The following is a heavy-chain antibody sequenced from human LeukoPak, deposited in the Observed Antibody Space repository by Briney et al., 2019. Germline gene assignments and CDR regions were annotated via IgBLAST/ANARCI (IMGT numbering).Heavy chain of an antibody. Sequence: PSETLSLTCTVSGDSISSGRYYWSWIRQPAGKGLEWIGRIYTSGSTNYNPSLKSRVTISVDTSKNQFSLKLSSVTAADTAVYYCARDRLLWFGESSDAFDIWGQGTMVTVSS. V-gene: IGHV4-61*02. CDR3: ARDRLLWFGESSDAFDI. D-gene: IGHD3-10*01. J-gene: IGHJ3*02. CDR2: IYTSGST. CDR1: GDSISSGRYY.